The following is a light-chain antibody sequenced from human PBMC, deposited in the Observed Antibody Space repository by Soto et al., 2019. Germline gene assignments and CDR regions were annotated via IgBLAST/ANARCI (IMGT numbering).Light chain of an antibody. J-gene: IGKJ1*01. CDR2: DAS. V-gene: IGKV1-5*01. CDR3: QQYNSYSGT. CDR1: QSISSW. Sequence: DIRMTQSPSTLSASVGDRVTITCRASQSISSWLAWDQQKPGKAPKLLIYDASSLESGVPSRFSGSGSGTEFTLTISSLQPDDFATYYCQQYNSYSGTFGQGTKVEIK.